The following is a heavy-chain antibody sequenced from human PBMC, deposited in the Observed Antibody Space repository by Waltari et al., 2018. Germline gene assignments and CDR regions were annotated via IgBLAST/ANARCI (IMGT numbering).Heavy chain of an antibody. D-gene: IGHD2-21*01. J-gene: IGHJ3*02. CDR3: ARVIQLRGGIAFDI. V-gene: IGHV4-4*07. CDR1: GGSISSYY. Sequence: QVQLQESGPGLVKPSETLSLTCTVSGGSISSYYWSWLRQPAGKGLEWIGRIYTSGSTNYNPSLKSRVTMSVDTSKNQFSLKLSSVTAADTAVYYCARVIQLRGGIAFDIWGQGTMFTVAS. CDR2: IYTSGST.